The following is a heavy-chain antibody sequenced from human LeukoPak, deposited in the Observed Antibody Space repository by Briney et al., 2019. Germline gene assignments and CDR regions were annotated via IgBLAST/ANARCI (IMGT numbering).Heavy chain of an antibody. CDR3: AREGGSGWSDL. Sequence: SETLSLTCTVSGDSFSSYFWNWIRQPAGKGLEYIGRLYPSGSTDYNPSLKSRATMSVDTSKNQVSLKLSSVTAADTAVYYCAREGGSGWSDLWGPGTLVTVSS. CDR1: GDSFSSYF. V-gene: IGHV4-4*07. D-gene: IGHD6-19*01. J-gene: IGHJ5*02. CDR2: LYPSGST.